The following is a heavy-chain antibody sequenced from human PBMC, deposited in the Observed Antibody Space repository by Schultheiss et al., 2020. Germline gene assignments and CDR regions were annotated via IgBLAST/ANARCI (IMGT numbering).Heavy chain of an antibody. Sequence: SVKVSCKASGGTFSSYAISWVRQAPGQGLEWMGGIIPIFGTANYAQKFQGRVTITADESTSTAYMELSSLRSEDTAVYYCAKGRYYDSSGYLYYFDYWGQGTLVTVSS. V-gene: IGHV1-69*13. D-gene: IGHD3-22*01. CDR2: IIPIFGTA. CDR1: GGTFSSYA. CDR3: AKGRYYDSSGYLYYFDY. J-gene: IGHJ4*02.